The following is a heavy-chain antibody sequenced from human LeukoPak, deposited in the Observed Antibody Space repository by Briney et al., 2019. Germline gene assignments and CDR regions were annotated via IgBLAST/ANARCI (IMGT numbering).Heavy chain of an antibody. J-gene: IGHJ4*02. V-gene: IGHV3-23*01. CDR3: AKTYSSSWYDPYFDY. CDR2: ISGSGDIT. Sequence: SGGSLRLSCAASGFTFSSYAMSWVRQAPGKGLEWVSAISGSGDITYYADSVKGRFTISRDNSKNTLYLQMSSLRAEDTAVYYCAKTYSSSWYDPYFDYWGQGTLVTVSS. CDR1: GFTFSSYA. D-gene: IGHD6-13*01.